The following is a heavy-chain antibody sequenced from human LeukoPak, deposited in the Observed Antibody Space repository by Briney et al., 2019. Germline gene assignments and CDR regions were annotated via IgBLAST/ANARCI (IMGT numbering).Heavy chain of an antibody. Sequence: PSQTLSLTCTVSGGSISGGGYHWSWIRQHPGKGLEWIGYIYYSGSTYYNPSLKSRVTISVDTSKNQFSLKLSSVTAADTAVYYCARDGRYSGYDLSPADWGQGTLVTVSS. J-gene: IGHJ4*02. CDR2: IYYSGST. CDR1: GGSISGGGYH. V-gene: IGHV4-30-4*08. CDR3: ARDGRYSGYDLSPAD. D-gene: IGHD5-12*01.